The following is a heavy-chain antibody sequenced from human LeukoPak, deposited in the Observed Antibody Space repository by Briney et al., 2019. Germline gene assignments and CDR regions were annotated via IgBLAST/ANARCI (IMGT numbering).Heavy chain of an antibody. V-gene: IGHV3-30*18. D-gene: IGHD2-2*01. CDR1: GFTFSSYG. CDR3: AKAGRRVVPAAIDY. J-gene: IGHJ4*02. CDR2: ISYDGSNK. Sequence: GGSLRLSCAASGFTFSSYGMHWVRQAPGKGLEWVAVISYDGSNKYYADSVKGRFTISRDNSKNTLYLQMNSLRAEDTAVYYCAKAGRRVVPAAIDYWGQGTLVTVSS.